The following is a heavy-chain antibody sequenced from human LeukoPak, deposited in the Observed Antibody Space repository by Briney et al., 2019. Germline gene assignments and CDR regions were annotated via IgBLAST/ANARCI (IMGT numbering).Heavy chain of an antibody. CDR3: ARGGYYYDSSGFFAFDY. V-gene: IGHV4-4*02. CDR1: GGSISSSNW. D-gene: IGHD3-22*01. J-gene: IGHJ4*02. CDR2: IYHSGST. Sequence: PSETLSLTCAVSGGSISSSNWWSWVRQPPGKGLEWIGEIYHSGSTNYNPSLKSRVTISVDKSKNQFSLKLSSVTAADTAVYYCARGGYYYDSSGFFAFDYWGQGTLVTVSS.